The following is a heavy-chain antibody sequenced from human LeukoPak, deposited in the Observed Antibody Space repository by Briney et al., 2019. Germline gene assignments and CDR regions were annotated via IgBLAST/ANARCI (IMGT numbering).Heavy chain of an antibody. CDR2: ISSSGSTI. CDR3: AGTYYYDSSGSPD. Sequence: GGSLRLSCAASGFTSSSYEMNWVRQAPGKGLEWVSYISSSGSTIYYADSVKGRFTISRDNAKNSLYLQMNSLRAEDTAVYYCAGTYYYDSSGSPDWGQGTLVTVSS. J-gene: IGHJ4*02. D-gene: IGHD3-22*01. V-gene: IGHV3-48*03. CDR1: GFTSSSYE.